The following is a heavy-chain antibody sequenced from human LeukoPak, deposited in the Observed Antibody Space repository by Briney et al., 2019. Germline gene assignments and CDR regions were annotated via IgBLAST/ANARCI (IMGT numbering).Heavy chain of an antibody. Sequence: VASVKVSCKASGGTFSSYAISWVRQAPGQGLEWMGGIIPIFGTANYAQEFQGRVTITTDESTSTAYMELSSLRSEDTAVYYCASDGYNFLDYWGQGTLVTVSS. D-gene: IGHD5-24*01. J-gene: IGHJ4*02. CDR2: IIPIFGTA. CDR1: GGTFSSYA. CDR3: ASDGYNFLDY. V-gene: IGHV1-69*05.